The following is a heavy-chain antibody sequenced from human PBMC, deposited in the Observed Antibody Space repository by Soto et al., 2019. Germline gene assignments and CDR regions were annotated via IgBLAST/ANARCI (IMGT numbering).Heavy chain of an antibody. J-gene: IGHJ5*02. D-gene: IGHD3-22*01. CDR2: ISGSGGST. Sequence: GGSLRLSCAASGFTFSSYAMSWVRQAPGKGLEWVSAISGSGGSTYYADSVKGRFTISRDNSKNTLYLQMNSLRAEDTAVYYCAKDSVGRDYYDSSGYYDSWGQGTLVTVSS. V-gene: IGHV3-23*01. CDR1: GFTFSSYA. CDR3: AKDSVGRDYYDSSGYYDS.